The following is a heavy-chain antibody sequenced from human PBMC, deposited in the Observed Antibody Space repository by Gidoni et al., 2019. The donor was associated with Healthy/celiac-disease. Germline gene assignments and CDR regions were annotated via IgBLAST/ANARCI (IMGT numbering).Heavy chain of an antibody. J-gene: IGHJ4*02. CDR2: IYYSGST. V-gene: IGHV4-59*01. Sequence: QVQLQESGPGLVKPSETLSLTCTVSGGPISSYYWSWIRQPPGKGLEWIGYIYYSGSTNYNPSLKSRVTISVDTSKNQFSLKLSSVTAADTAVYYCARKRSSGSYYFDYWGQGTLVTVSS. CDR1: GGPISSYY. CDR3: ARKRSSGSYYFDY. D-gene: IGHD1-26*01.